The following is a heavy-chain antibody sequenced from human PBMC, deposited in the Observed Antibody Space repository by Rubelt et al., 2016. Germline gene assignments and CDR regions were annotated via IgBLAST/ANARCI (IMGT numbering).Heavy chain of an antibody. CDR2: IYYSGST. CDR1: GGSITSTSYY. J-gene: IGHJ3*01. Sequence: QLQLQESGPGLVKPSETLSLTCSVSGGSITSTSYYWAWIRQPPGKGLEWIGSIYYSGSTYSNPSLKSGITTSVDTSRNEFSLRVDDVTAADMAVYYCARELGGDFDAYDFWGQGTMVTVSS. V-gene: IGHV4-39*07. CDR3: ARELGGDFDAYDF. D-gene: IGHD2-21*02.